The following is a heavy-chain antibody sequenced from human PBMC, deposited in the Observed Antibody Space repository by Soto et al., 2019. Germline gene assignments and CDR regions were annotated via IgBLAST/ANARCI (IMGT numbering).Heavy chain of an antibody. CDR2: INHSGST. D-gene: IGHD5-18*01. J-gene: IGHJ4*02. CDR3: ARGGRGRIQLWLL. CDR1: GGSFSGYY. V-gene: IGHV4-34*01. Sequence: QVQLQQWGAGLLKPSETLSLTCAVYGGSFSGYYWSWIRQPPGKGLEWIGEINHSGSTNYNPSLKSRVTISVDTSKNQCSLKLSSVTAADTAVYYCARGGRGRIQLWLLWGQGTLVTVSS.